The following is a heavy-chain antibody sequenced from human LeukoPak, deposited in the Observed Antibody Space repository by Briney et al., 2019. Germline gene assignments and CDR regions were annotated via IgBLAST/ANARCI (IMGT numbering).Heavy chain of an antibody. V-gene: IGHV3-23*01. CDR2: ISASGGDT. CDR1: GFSFISYA. CDR3: AKLGSGYYYFDS. Sequence: GGSLRLSCAASGFSFISYAMNWVRQAPGKGLEWVSTISASGGDTYYADSVKGRLTISRDNFKNMLYLQMNSLRAEDTAVYYCAKLGSGYYYFDSWGQGSLVTVSS. J-gene: IGHJ4*02. D-gene: IGHD3-22*01.